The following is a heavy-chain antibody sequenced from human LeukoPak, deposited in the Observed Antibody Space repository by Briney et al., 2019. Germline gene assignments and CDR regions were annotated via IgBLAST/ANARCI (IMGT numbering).Heavy chain of an antibody. D-gene: IGHD6-19*01. V-gene: IGHV3-30*18. J-gene: IGHJ4*02. CDR3: AKDGHGNGWSRFYYFDY. Sequence: PGGSLRLSCAASGFTFSSYGMHWVRQAPGKGLEWVAVITYDGSNKLYADSVKGRFTISRDNSKNTLFVQMNSLRAEDTAVYYCAKDGHGNGWSRFYYFDYWGQGTLVTVSS. CDR2: ITYDGSNK. CDR1: GFTFSSYG.